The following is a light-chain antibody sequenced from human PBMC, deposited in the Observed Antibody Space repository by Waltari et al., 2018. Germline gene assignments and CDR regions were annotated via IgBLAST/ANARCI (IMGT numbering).Light chain of an antibody. CDR1: QDISNY. J-gene: IGKJ4*01. V-gene: IGKV1-16*02. Sequence: DMQMTQSRCSLSASVGNIVNITCRASQDISNYLAWFQQKPGKAPKSLIYGASNLQSGVPSKFSGSGSGTDFTLTISSLQPEDSATYYCQQYNSFPRTFGGGTKVEIK. CDR2: GAS. CDR3: QQYNSFPRT.